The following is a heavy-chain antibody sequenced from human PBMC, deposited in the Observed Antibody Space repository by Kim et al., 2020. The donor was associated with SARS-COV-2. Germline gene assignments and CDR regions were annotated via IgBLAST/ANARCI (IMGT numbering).Heavy chain of an antibody. CDR3: AKDASENLRFLEWSPRGHSIQYYYYYGMDV. D-gene: IGHD3-3*01. J-gene: IGHJ6*02. CDR1: GFTFGDYA. CDR2: ISWNSGSI. Sequence: GGSLRLSCAASGFTFGDYAMHWVRQAPGKGLEWVSGISWNSGSIGYADSVKGRFTISRDNAKNSLYLQMNSLRAEDTALYYCAKDASENLRFLEWSPRGHSIQYYYYYGMDVWGQGTTVTVSS. V-gene: IGHV3-9*01.